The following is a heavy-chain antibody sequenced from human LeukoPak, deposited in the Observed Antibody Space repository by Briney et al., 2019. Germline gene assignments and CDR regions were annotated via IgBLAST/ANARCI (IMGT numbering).Heavy chain of an antibody. J-gene: IGHJ3*02. CDR2: IYNSGST. CDR3: ARVLMVVAATDAFGI. D-gene: IGHD2-15*01. Sequence: PSETLSLTCTVSGGSISTYSWNWIRQPPGKGLEWIGCIYNSGSTNYNPSLKSRVSMSVDTSKNQFSLKLNSVTAADTAVYYCARVLMVVAATDAFGIWGQGTTVTVSS. CDR1: GGSISTYS. V-gene: IGHV4-59*01.